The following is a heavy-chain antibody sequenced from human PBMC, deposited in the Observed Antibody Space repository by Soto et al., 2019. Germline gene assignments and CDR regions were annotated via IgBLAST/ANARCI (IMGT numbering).Heavy chain of an antibody. CDR1: GGSISSSNW. CDR2: MYHSGST. J-gene: IGHJ6*02. CDR3: AREGRVDGDYYYYGMDV. D-gene: IGHD3-16*01. Sequence: PSETLSLTCAVSGGSISSSNWWSWVRQPPGKGLEWIGEMYHSGSTNSSPSLKSRVTISVDKSKNQFSLKLSSVTAADTAVYYCAREGRVDGDYYYYGMDVWGQGTTVTVSS. V-gene: IGHV4-4*02.